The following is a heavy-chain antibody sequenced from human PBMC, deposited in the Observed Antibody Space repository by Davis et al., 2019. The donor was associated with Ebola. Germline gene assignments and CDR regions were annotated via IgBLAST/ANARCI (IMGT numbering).Heavy chain of an antibody. Sequence: PSETLSLTCTVSGGSISSGGYYWSWIRQHPGKGLEWIGYIYYSGSTYYNPSLKSRVTISVDTSKNQFSLKLSSVTAADTAVYYCARVRGPDIVVVPAEGLWFDPWGQGTLVTVSS. D-gene: IGHD2-2*01. V-gene: IGHV4-31*03. CDR3: ARVRGPDIVVVPAEGLWFDP. J-gene: IGHJ5*02. CDR2: IYYSGST. CDR1: GGSISSGGYY.